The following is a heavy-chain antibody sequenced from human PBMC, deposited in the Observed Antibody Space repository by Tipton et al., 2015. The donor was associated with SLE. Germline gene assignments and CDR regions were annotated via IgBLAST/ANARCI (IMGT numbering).Heavy chain of an antibody. CDR3: ARVRWDFWSGYLDY. J-gene: IGHJ4*02. CDR1: GASINSGSYY. D-gene: IGHD3-3*01. Sequence: TLSLTCTVSGASINSGSYYWSWIRPSAGKGLEWIGHIYTSGSFNYNPSLKNRVIISVVTSKNQFSLKLSSVTAADTAVYYCARVRWDFWSGYLDYWGQGTLVTVSS. V-gene: IGHV4-61*09. CDR2: IYTSGSF.